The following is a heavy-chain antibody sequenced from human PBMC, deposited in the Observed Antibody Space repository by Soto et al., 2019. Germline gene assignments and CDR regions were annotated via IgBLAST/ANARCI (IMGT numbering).Heavy chain of an antibody. CDR1: GFSFSSYA. V-gene: IGHV3-30-3*01. Sequence: HPGGSLRLSCAASGFSFSSYAMHWVRQAPGKGLEWVAVISYDGSNKYYADSVKGRFTISRDNSKNTLYLQMNSLRAEDTAVYYCARDSSRGATNKKGHHYYYCMDVRGQGTTLTGSS. CDR3: ARDSSRGATNKKGHHYYYCMDV. D-gene: IGHD1-26*01. J-gene: IGHJ6*02. CDR2: ISYDGSNK.